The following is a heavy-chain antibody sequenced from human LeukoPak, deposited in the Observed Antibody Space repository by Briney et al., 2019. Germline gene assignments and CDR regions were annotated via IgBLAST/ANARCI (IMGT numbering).Heavy chain of an antibody. CDR2: ISSNGGST. CDR3: ARLGYCSGGSCYSGGMDV. V-gene: IGHV3-64*04. CDR1: GFTFSSYA. Sequence: PGGSLRLSCSASGFTFSSYAMHWVRQAPGKGLEYVSGISSNGGSTLNADSVKGRFTISRDNSKNTLYLQMNGLRAEDTAVYYCARLGYCSGGSCYSGGMDVWGQGTTVTVSS. J-gene: IGHJ6*02. D-gene: IGHD2-15*01.